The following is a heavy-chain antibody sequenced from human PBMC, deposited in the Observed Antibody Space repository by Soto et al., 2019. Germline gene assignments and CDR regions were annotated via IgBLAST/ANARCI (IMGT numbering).Heavy chain of an antibody. D-gene: IGHD4-4*01. CDR2: ISYDGSNK. Sequence: GGSLRLSCAASGFTFSSYAMHWVRQAPGKGLEWVAVISYDGSNKYYADSVKGRFTISRDNSKNTLYLQMNSLRAEDTAVYYCASEPTVTTAGWGQGTLVTVSS. CDR3: ASEPTVTTAG. CDR1: GFTFSSYA. J-gene: IGHJ4*02. V-gene: IGHV3-30-3*01.